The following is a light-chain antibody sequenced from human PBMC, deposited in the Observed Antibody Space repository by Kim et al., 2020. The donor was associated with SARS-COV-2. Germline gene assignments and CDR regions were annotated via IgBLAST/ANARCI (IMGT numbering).Light chain of an antibody. CDR1: QSVDGY. J-gene: IGKJ5*01. CDR2: NAS. CDR3: QQRRKSIT. V-gene: IGKV3-11*01. Sequence: YLPPGDGATLSCGAIQSVDGYLAWLQQKPRQAPRLLISNASNRAAGVPARFSGSGSGTDFTLTISSLEPEDFAVYYCQQRRKSITFGQGTRLEIK.